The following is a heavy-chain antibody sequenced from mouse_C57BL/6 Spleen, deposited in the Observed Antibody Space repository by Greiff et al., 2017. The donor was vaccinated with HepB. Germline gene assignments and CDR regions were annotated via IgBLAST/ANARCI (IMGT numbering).Heavy chain of an antibody. Sequence: VQLQQPGAELVMPGASVKLSCKASGYTFTSYWMHWVKQRPGQGLEWIGEIDPSDSYTNYNQKFKGKSTLTVDKSSSTAYMQLSSLTSEDSAVYYCAREDGSSLYWGQGTTLTVSS. CDR1: GYTFTSYW. CDR2: IDPSDSYT. J-gene: IGHJ2*01. CDR3: AREDGSSLY. D-gene: IGHD1-1*01. V-gene: IGHV1-69*01.